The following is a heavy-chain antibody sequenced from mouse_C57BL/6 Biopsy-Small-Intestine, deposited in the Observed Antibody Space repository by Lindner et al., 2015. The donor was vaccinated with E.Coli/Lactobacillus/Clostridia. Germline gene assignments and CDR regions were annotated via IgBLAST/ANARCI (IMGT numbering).Heavy chain of an antibody. CDR2: VYPGHGST. Sequence: VQLQESGAELVKPGASVKMSCKASGYTFSNFWITWMKQRSGQGLEWIGDVYPGHGSTNYNEKFKNKATLTVDTPSSTVYMQLSSLTSEDSAVYYCAVYDRDHGMDYWGQGTSVTVSS. CDR3: AVYDRDHGMDY. J-gene: IGHJ4*01. V-gene: IGHV1-55*01. CDR1: GYTFSNFW. D-gene: IGHD2-12*01.